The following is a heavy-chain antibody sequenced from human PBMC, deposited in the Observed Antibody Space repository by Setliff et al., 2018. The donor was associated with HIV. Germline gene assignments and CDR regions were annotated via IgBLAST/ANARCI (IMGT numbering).Heavy chain of an antibody. CDR3: AKDGDYSNNLYDAFDI. CDR2: ISSSGTTI. J-gene: IGHJ3*02. D-gene: IGHD3-16*01. Sequence: GGSLRLSCAASGFTFSNYEMNWVRQAPGKGLEWVSYISSSGTTIYYADSVKGRFTISRDNSKNTLDLQMNSLRPEDTAVYYCAKDGDYSNNLYDAFDIWGQGTMVTVSS. CDR1: GFTFSNYE. V-gene: IGHV3-48*03.